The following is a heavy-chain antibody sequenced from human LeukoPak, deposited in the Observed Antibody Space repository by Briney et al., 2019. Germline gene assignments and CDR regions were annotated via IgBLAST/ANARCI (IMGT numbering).Heavy chain of an antibody. Sequence: PGWALRLSFAASGFTFIKYGMSWLRQAPWKGLDGVSSMSGRGGSTYYADSVKGRFTISRDNSKNTVYLEMNSLRAEDTAVYYCAKDDERFDYWGQGTLVTVSS. CDR1: GFTFIKYG. D-gene: IGHD5-24*01. V-gene: IGHV3-23*01. CDR2: MSGRGGST. CDR3: AKDDERFDY. J-gene: IGHJ4*02.